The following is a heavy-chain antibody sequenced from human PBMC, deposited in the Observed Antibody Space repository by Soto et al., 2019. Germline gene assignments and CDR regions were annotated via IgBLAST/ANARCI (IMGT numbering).Heavy chain of an antibody. J-gene: IGHJ4*02. D-gene: IGHD2-21*02. Sequence: SETLSLTCTVSGGSISSGDYFWSWLRQPPGKGLEWIGYITYSGSSYYNPSLRSRVSMSIDTSKDQFSLKLKSVTAADTALYFCARQRTSVVTQAYFDVWGPGSLVTVSS. CDR2: ITYSGSS. CDR3: ARQRTSVVTQAYFDV. CDR1: GGSISSGDYF. V-gene: IGHV4-39*01.